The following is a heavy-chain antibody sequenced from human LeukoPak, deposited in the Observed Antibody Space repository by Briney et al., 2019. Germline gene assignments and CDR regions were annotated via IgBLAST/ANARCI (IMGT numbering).Heavy chain of an antibody. CDR2: IYPGDSST. D-gene: IGHD3-10*01. CDR3: ARQPGSGTDYFDY. Sequence: GESLKISGKGSGYNFFSYWIGWVRQMPGKGLEWMGIIYPGDSSTRYSPSFQGQVTISADKSISTVYLQWTSLKASDTAMYFCARQPGSGTDYFDYWGQGTLVTVSS. V-gene: IGHV5-51*01. CDR1: GYNFFSYW. J-gene: IGHJ4*02.